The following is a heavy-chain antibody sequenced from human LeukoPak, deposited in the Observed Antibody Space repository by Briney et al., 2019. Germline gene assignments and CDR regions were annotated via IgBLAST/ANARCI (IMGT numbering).Heavy chain of an antibody. Sequence: SETLSLTCTVSGYSISSGYYWGWIRQPPGKRLEWVGSISSSGNTYYNPTLKSRVTISVDTSKNLFSLNLTSVTAADAAVYYCARDLGYSGFDWAPCGQGTLVTVSS. V-gene: IGHV4-38-2*02. D-gene: IGHD5-12*01. CDR3: ARDLGYSGFDWAP. CDR2: ISSSGNT. CDR1: GYSISSGYY. J-gene: IGHJ5*02.